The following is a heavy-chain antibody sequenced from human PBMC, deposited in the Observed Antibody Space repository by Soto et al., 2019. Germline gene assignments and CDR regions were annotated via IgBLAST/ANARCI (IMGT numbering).Heavy chain of an antibody. CDR1: GGTFSSYA. Sequence: SVKFSCKASGGTFSSYAISWVRQAPGQGLEWMGGIIPIFGTANYAQKFQGRVTITADESTSTAYMELSSLRSEDTAVYYCARSEQLAREFDYWGQGTLVSVSS. V-gene: IGHV1-69*13. CDR2: IIPIFGTA. D-gene: IGHD6-6*01. J-gene: IGHJ4*02. CDR3: ARSEQLAREFDY.